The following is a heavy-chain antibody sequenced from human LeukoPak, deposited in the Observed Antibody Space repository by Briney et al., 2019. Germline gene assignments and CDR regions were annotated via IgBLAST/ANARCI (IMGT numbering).Heavy chain of an antibody. Sequence: PSETLSLTCTVSGGSISSYYWSWIRQPPGKGLEWIGYIYYSGSSNYKPSLKSRVTISVDTSKNQFSLKLSSVTAADTAVYYCARGMTTVTDFDYWGQGTLVTVCS. V-gene: IGHV4-59*08. CDR3: ARGMTTVTDFDY. CDR2: IYYSGSS. CDR1: GGSISSYY. D-gene: IGHD4-17*01. J-gene: IGHJ4*02.